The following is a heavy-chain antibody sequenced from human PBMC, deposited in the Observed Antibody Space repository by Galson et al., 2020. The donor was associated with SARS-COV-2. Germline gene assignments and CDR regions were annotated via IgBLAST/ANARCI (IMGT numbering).Heavy chain of an antibody. V-gene: IGHV3-15*01. CDR1: GFTFSNAW. CDR3: TTERFGGYFDWLFGY. Sequence: GESLKISCAASGFTFSNAWMSWVRQAPGKGLEWVGRIKSKTDGGTTDYAAPVKGRFTISRDDSKNTLYLQMNSLKTEDTAVYYCTTERFGGYFDWLFGYWGQGTLVTVSS. D-gene: IGHD3-9*01. J-gene: IGHJ4*02. CDR2: IKSKTDGGTT.